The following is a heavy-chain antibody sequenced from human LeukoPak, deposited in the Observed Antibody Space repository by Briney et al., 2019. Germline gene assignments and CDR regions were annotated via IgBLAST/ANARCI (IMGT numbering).Heavy chain of an antibody. Sequence: PGGSLRLSCAASGFTFSSYEMNWVRQAPGKGLGWVSYISSSGSTIYYADSVKGRFTISRDNAKNSLYLQMNSLRAEDTAVYYCARVPRRVVAHGGYWGQGTLVTVSS. V-gene: IGHV3-48*03. CDR1: GFTFSSYE. CDR2: ISSSGSTI. J-gene: IGHJ4*02. D-gene: IGHD2-2*01. CDR3: ARVPRRVVAHGGY.